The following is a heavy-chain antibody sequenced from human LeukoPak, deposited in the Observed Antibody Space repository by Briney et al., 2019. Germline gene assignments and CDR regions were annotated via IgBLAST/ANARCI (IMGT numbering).Heavy chain of an antibody. CDR3: ARDRWNYGHYYGMDV. V-gene: IGHV4-61*01. J-gene: IGHJ6*02. CDR2: IYYSGST. D-gene: IGHD1-7*01. Sequence: SETLSLTCTVSGGSVSSGSYYWSWIRQPPGKGLEWIGYIYYSGSTNYNPSLKSRVTISVDTSKNQFSLKLSSVTAADTAVYYCARDRWNYGHYYGMDVWGRGTTVTVSS. CDR1: GGSVSSGSYY.